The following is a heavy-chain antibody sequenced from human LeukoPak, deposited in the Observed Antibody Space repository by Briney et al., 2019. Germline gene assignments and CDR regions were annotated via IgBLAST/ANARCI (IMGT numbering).Heavy chain of an antibody. J-gene: IGHJ4*02. Sequence: GASVTVPCKASGYTFTGYYMHWVRLAPGQGLEWMGWINPNSDDTIYTQKFQGRVTVTSDTSISTAYMELSRLRSDDTAVYYCARGYVNGWFFDYWGQGTLVTVSS. CDR1: GYTFTGYY. V-gene: IGHV1-2*02. CDR3: ARGYVNGWFFDY. D-gene: IGHD6-19*01. CDR2: INPNSDDT.